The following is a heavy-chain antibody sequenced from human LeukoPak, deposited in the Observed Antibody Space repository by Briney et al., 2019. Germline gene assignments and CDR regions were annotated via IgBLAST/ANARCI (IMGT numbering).Heavy chain of an antibody. CDR3: TRIKYSTSWSGDY. V-gene: IGHV3-30*19. CDR1: GFIFTSYA. D-gene: IGHD6-13*01. J-gene: IGHJ4*02. Sequence: GGSLRLSCVASGFIFTSYAMHWVRQAPGKGLQWVALISSNGNNERYADSVKGRFSISRDNSKNTMYLRMNSLRAEDTAVYYCTRIKYSTSWSGDYWGQGALVTVSS. CDR2: ISSNGNNE.